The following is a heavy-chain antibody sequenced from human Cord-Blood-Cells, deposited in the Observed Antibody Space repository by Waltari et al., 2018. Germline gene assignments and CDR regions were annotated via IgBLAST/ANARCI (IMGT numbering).Heavy chain of an antibody. J-gene: IGHJ4*02. V-gene: IGHV4-34*01. CDR2: INHSGST. CDR3: ARAPALNY. CDR1: GGSFSGYY. D-gene: IGHD3-16*01. Sequence: QVQLQQWGAGLLKPSETLSLPCAVYGGSFSGYYWSWIRQPPGKGLEWIGEINHSGSTNYNPSLKSRVTISVDTSKNQFSLKLSSVTAADTAVYYCARAPALNYWGQGTLVTVSS.